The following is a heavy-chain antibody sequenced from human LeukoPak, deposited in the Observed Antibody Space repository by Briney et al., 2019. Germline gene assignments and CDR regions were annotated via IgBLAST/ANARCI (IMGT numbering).Heavy chain of an antibody. CDR3: ARERGVRGVIISWFDP. Sequence: ASVKVSCKASGYTFTGYYMHWVRQAPGQGLEWMGWINPNSGGTNYAQKFQGRVTMTRDTSISTAYMELSRLRSDDTAVYYCARERGVRGVIISWFDPWGQGTLVTVSS. V-gene: IGHV1-2*02. CDR2: INPNSGGT. J-gene: IGHJ5*02. D-gene: IGHD3-10*01. CDR1: GYTFTGYY.